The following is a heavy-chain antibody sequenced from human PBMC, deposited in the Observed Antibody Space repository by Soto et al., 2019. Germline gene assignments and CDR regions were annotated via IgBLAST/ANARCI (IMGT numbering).Heavy chain of an antibody. CDR2: ISPYNGDT. V-gene: IGHV1-18*01. Sequence: QVQLVQSGADVKKPGASVKVSCKASGYTFTSYGISWVRQAPGQGLEWVGWISPYNGDTNYAQKLQGRVTMTTDTFTSTAYMELRSLISADTAVYYCARATQLSNRGVSGLFDPWGQGTLVTVSS. CDR1: GYTFTSYG. CDR3: ARATQLSNRGVSGLFDP. J-gene: IGHJ5*02. D-gene: IGHD2-2*01.